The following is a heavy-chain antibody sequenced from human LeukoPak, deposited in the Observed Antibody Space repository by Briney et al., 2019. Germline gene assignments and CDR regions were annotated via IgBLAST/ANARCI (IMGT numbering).Heavy chain of an antibody. Sequence: GGSLRLSCAASGFTFSSYAMSWVRQAPGKGLEWVSAISGSGGSTYYADSVKGRFTISRDNSKNTLYLQMNSLRAEDTAVYYCAKERYLYCSSTSCYRDDAFDIWGQGTMVTVSS. V-gene: IGHV3-23*01. J-gene: IGHJ3*02. D-gene: IGHD2-2*02. CDR1: GFTFSSYA. CDR3: AKERYLYCSSTSCYRDDAFDI. CDR2: ISGSGGST.